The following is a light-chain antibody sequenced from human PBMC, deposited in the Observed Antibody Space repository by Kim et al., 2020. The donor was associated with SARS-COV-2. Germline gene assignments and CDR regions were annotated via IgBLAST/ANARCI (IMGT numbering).Light chain of an antibody. V-gene: IGLV3-19*01. CDR3: NSRESSVNHVL. Sequence: SSELTQDPAVSVALGQTVRITCQGHSLRSYYASWYQQKPGQAPVLVIYDKNNRPSGIPDRFSGSSSGNTASLTITAAQAEDEADYYCNSRESSVNHVLFG. CDR1: SLRSYY. CDR2: DKN. J-gene: IGLJ2*01.